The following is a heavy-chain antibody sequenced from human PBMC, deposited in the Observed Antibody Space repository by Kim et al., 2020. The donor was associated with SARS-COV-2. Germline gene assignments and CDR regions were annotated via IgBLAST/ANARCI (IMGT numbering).Heavy chain of an antibody. CDR3: ATVGKATVTNYGYYFDY. Sequence: LKSRVTRSVDTSKNQFSLKLSSVTAADTAVYYCATVGKATVTNYGYYFDYWGQGTLVTVSS. J-gene: IGHJ4*02. V-gene: IGHV4-59*01. D-gene: IGHD4-17*01.